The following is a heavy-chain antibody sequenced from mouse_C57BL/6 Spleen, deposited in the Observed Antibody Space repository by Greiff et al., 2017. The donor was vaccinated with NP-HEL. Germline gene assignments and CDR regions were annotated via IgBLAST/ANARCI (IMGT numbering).Heavy chain of an antibody. J-gene: IGHJ3*01. Sequence: VQLQQSGAELVRPGASVKLSCTASGFNIKDDYMHWVKQRPEQGLEWIGWIDPENGDTEYASKFQGKAPITADTSSNTAYLQLSSLTSEDTAVYYCTTPIYYGNPSWLAYWGQGTLVTVSA. CDR2: IDPENGDT. CDR1: GFNIKDDY. CDR3: TTPIYYGNPSWLAY. V-gene: IGHV14-4*01. D-gene: IGHD2-1*01.